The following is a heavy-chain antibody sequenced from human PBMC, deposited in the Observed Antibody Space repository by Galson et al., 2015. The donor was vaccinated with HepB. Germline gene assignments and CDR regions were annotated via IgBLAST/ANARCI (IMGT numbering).Heavy chain of an antibody. Sequence: SLRLSCAGAGFTFDDYAMHWVRQAPGKGLEWVSGISRNSLSIGYGDSVKGRFTISRDNAKNSLYLQMNRLRAEDTALYFCAKGYGDGNWYFERWGRGTLVTVSS. D-gene: IGHD4-17*01. CDR3: AKGYGDGNWYFER. CDR1: GFTFDDYA. V-gene: IGHV3-9*01. CDR2: ISRNSLSI. J-gene: IGHJ2*01.